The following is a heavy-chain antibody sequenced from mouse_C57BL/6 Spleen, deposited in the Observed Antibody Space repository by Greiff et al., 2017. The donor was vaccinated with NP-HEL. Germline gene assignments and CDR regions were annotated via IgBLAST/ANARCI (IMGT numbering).Heavy chain of an antibody. CDR2: IHPNSGST. V-gene: IGHV1-64*01. D-gene: IGHD1-1*01. CDR1: GYTFTSYW. Sequence: VQLQQSGAELVKPGASVKLSCKASGYTFTSYWMHWVKQRPGQGLEWIGMIHPNSGSTNYNEKFKSKATLTVDKSSSTAYMQLSSLTSEDSAVYSGARYYYGSRCYLDYWGQGTTLTVSS. CDR3: ARYYYGSRCYLDY. J-gene: IGHJ2*01.